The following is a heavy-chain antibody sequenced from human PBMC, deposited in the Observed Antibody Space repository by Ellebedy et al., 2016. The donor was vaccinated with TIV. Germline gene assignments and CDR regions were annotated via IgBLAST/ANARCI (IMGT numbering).Heavy chain of an antibody. CDR1: GASTSPTY. CDR2: VYYTGKV. J-gene: IGHJ5*02. CDR3: ARDNWFNP. V-gene: IGHV4-59*13. Sequence: SETLSLTXTVSGASTSPTYCNWIRQYQWTGLDWIGSVYYTGKVDYNPSLRGRVTISVDPSKNQFSLKLTSVTAADTAMYYCARDNWFNPWGQGTLVTVSS.